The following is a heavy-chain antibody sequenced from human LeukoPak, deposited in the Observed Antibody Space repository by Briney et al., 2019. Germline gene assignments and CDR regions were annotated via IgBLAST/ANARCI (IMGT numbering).Heavy chain of an antibody. J-gene: IGHJ4*02. D-gene: IGHD6-13*01. Sequence: GGSLRLSCAASGFTFRDYTMNWVRQAPGKGLEWVSAINKGGSFIKYADSVKGRFIVSRDNAKNLLFLQMNSLRVEDTALYFCASGGTGYSSSWYEWGQGTLVTVSS. CDR3: ASGGTGYSSSWYE. CDR2: INKGGSFI. V-gene: IGHV3-21*01. CDR1: GFTFRDYT.